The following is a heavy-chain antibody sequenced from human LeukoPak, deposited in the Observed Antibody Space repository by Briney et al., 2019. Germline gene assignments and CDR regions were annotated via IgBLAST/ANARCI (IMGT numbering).Heavy chain of an antibody. CDR2: ISSSSSTI. D-gene: IGHD4-17*01. CDR1: RFTFSSHS. Sequence: GGSLRLSCAVSRFTFSSHSMNWVRQAPGKGLEWVSYISSSSSTIYYADSVKGRFTISRDNAKNSLYLQMNSLRAEDTAVYYCARDFGDYSYYYYMDVWGKGTTVTVSS. V-gene: IGHV3-48*01. CDR3: ARDFGDYSYYYYMDV. J-gene: IGHJ6*03.